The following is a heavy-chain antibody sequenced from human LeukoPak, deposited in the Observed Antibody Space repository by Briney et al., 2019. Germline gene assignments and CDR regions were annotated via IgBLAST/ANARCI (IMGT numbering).Heavy chain of an antibody. Sequence: ASVKVSCKASGYTFTGYYMHWVRQPPGQGLEWMGWFNPNGGGTNYAQKFQGRVTMTRDTSIITAYMELSRVRSDATAVYYCARVNDAFDIWGQGTMVTVSS. CDR2: FNPNGGGT. CDR1: GYTFTGYY. V-gene: IGHV1-2*02. J-gene: IGHJ3*02. CDR3: ARVNDAFDI.